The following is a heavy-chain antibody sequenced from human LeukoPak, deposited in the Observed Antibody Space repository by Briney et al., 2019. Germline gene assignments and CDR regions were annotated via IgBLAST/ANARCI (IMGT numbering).Heavy chain of an antibody. CDR1: GFTFSSYA. Sequence: PGGSLRLSCAASGFTFSSYAMHWVRQAPGKGLEWVAVISYDGSNKYYADSVKGRFTISRDNSKNTLYLQMNSLRAEDTAVYYCARVWDGSGRLDYRGQGTLVTVSS. CDR2: ISYDGSNK. V-gene: IGHV3-30-3*01. J-gene: IGHJ4*02. D-gene: IGHD3-10*01. CDR3: ARVWDGSGRLDY.